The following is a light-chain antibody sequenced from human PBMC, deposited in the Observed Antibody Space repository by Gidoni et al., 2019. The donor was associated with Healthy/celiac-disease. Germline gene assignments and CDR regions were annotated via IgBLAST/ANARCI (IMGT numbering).Light chain of an antibody. Sequence: QSALTQPASVSGPPGQSITISCTGTSSDVVGYNYVSWYQQHPGKAPNLMIYDVSNRPSGVSNRFSGSKSGNTASLTISGLQAENEADYYCSSYTSSSTRVFGTGTKVTVL. CDR3: SSYTSSSTRV. CDR2: DVS. CDR1: SSDVVGYNY. V-gene: IGLV2-14*01. J-gene: IGLJ1*01.